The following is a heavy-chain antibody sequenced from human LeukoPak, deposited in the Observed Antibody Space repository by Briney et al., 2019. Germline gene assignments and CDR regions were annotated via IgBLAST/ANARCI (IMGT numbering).Heavy chain of an antibody. V-gene: IGHV4-39*07. CDR3: ARGRGIRQWLNY. CDR2: INHSGST. D-gene: IGHD6-19*01. Sequence: SETLSLTCTVSGGSLSSSSYYWSWIRQPPGKGLEWIGEINHSGSTNYNPSLKSRVTISVDTSKNQFSLKLSSVTAADTAVYYCARGRGIRQWLNYWGQGTLVTVSS. CDR1: GGSLSSSSYY. J-gene: IGHJ4*02.